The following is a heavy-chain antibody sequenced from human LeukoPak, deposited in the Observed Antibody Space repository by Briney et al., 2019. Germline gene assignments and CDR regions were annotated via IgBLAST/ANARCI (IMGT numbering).Heavy chain of an antibody. D-gene: IGHD5-12*01. CDR3: ARIGYSGSCCDY. Sequence: GGSLRLSCAASGFTFSSYWMTWVRQAPGKGLEWLANIKQDGSQRYLVDSVKGRFTISRDNDKNSVYLQMNSLRVEDTAVYYCARIGYSGSCCDYWGQGTLVTVSS. V-gene: IGHV3-7*01. J-gene: IGHJ4*02. CDR1: GFTFSSYW. CDR2: IKQDGSQR.